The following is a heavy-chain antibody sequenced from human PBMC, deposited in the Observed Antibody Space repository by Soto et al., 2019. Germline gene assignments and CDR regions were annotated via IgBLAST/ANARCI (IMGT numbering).Heavy chain of an antibody. Sequence: PGESLKISCKGSGYSFTSYWIGWVRQMPGKGLEWMGIIYPGDSDTRYSPSFQGQVTISADKSISTAYLQWSSLKASDTAMYYCARGALSGSGSYYNPHYYYYYMDVWGKGTTVTVSS. CDR3: ARGALSGSGSYYNPHYYYYYMDV. D-gene: IGHD3-10*01. V-gene: IGHV5-51*01. CDR2: IYPGDSDT. CDR1: GYSFTSYW. J-gene: IGHJ6*03.